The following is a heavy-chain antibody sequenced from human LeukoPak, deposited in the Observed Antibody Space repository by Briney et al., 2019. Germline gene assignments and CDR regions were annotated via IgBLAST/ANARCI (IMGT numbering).Heavy chain of an antibody. Sequence: ASVKVSCKASGYTFTSYGISWVRQAPGQGLEWMGWISAYNGNTNYAQKLQGRVTMTTDTSTSTAYMELRSLRSDDTAVYYCARVPGGGYNYGSYYYGMVVWGQGTTVTVSS. V-gene: IGHV1-18*01. CDR2: ISAYNGNT. J-gene: IGHJ6*02. CDR1: GYTFTSYG. CDR3: ARVPGGGYNYGSYYYGMVV. D-gene: IGHD5-18*01.